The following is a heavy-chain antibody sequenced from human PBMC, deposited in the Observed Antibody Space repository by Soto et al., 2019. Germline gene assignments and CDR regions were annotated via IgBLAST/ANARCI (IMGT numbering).Heavy chain of an antibody. D-gene: IGHD2-15*01. J-gene: IGHJ4*02. CDR2: IIPIFGTA. CDR1: GGTFSSYA. CDR3: ARLGYCSGGSCYDLDY. V-gene: IGHV1-69*06. Sequence: SVKVSCKASGGTFSSYAISWVRQAPGHGLEWMGGIIPIFGTANYAQKFQGRVTITADKSTSTAYMELSSLRSEDTAVYYCARLGYCSGGSCYDLDYWGQGTLVTVSS.